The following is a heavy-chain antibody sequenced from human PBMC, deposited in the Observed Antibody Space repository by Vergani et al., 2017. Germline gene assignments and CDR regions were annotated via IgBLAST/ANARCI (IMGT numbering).Heavy chain of an antibody. CDR2: LRYDGSNE. V-gene: IGHV3-30*02. D-gene: IGHD2-2*01. Sequence: QVQLVESGGGVVQPGGSLRLSCAASGFSFSTYGMHWVRQAPGRGLEWVAFLRYDGSNEYYGDAVKGRFIISRDNSKNMLSLEMHSLRPEDTAVYYCANSYCSSFSCYVFDGMEVWGQGNTVTVSS. J-gene: IGHJ6*02. CDR3: ANSYCSSFSCYVFDGMEV. CDR1: GFSFSTYG.